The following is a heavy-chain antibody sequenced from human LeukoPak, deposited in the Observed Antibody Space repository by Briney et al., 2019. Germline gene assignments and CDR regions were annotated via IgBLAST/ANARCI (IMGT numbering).Heavy chain of an antibody. Sequence: GGSLRLSCAASGFTFSSYAMHWVRQAPGKGLEWVAVISYDGSNKYYADSVKGRFTISRDNSKNTLYLQMNSLRAEDTAVYYCASCDQVWGSPTFDYWGQGTLVTVSS. CDR2: ISYDGSNK. D-gene: IGHD3-16*01. CDR1: GFTFSSYA. CDR3: ASCDQVWGSPTFDY. J-gene: IGHJ4*02. V-gene: IGHV3-30-3*01.